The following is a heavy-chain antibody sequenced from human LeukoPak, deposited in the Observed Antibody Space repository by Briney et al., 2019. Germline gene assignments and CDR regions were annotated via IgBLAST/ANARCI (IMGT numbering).Heavy chain of an antibody. J-gene: IGHJ3*02. D-gene: IGHD3-16*01. CDR3: ARDFGGAWHDAFDI. V-gene: IGHV6-1*01. CDR1: GDSVSSNSAV. CDR2: TYYRSKCFD. Sequence: SQTLSLTCAISGDSVSSNSAVWNWIRQSPSRGLEWLGRTYYRSKCFDNYAASVKSRITIIPDTSKNQFSLQLNSVTPDDTAVYYCARDFGGAWHDAFDIWGQGTMVTVSS.